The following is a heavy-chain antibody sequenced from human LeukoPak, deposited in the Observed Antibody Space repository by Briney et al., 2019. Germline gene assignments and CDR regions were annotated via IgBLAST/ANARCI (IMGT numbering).Heavy chain of an antibody. CDR2: IYHSANT. D-gene: IGHD4-17*01. Sequence: SETLSLTCAVSGDSISSSNWWSGVRSPPGKGLEWIGEIYHSANTNYNPSLNSRVNISVYKSKSQFSLKLSSVTAADTAVYYCARALTTVTQYYFDYWGQGTLVTVSS. J-gene: IGHJ4*02. CDR3: ARALTTVTQYYFDY. CDR1: GDSISSSNW. V-gene: IGHV4-4*02.